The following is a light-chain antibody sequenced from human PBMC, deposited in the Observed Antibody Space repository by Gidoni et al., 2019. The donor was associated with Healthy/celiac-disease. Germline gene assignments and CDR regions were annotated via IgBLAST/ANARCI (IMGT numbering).Light chain of an antibody. J-gene: IGKJ2*01. CDR1: QSISSY. CDR2: AAS. Sequence: DIQMTQSPSSLSASVGDRVTITCRASQSISSYLNWYQQKPGKAPKLLIYAASSLQSGVPSRFSGSVSWTDFTLTISSLQPEDFATYYCQQSYSTPLSFXXXTKLEIK. CDR3: QQSYSTPLS. V-gene: IGKV1-39*01.